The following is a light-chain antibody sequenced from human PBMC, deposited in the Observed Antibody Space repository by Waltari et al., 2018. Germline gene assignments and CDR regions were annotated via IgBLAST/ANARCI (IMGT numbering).Light chain of an antibody. CDR2: SNN. J-gene: IGLJ2*01. Sequence: QSVLTQPPSASGTPGQRVTISCSGSSSNIGSNTVNWYQQLPGTAPKLLIYSNNQRPAGVPSRFSGSKSGTSASLAISRLQYEDEADYYCAAWDDSLNGVVFGGGTKLTVL. CDR3: AAWDDSLNGVV. CDR1: SSNIGSNT. V-gene: IGLV1-44*01.